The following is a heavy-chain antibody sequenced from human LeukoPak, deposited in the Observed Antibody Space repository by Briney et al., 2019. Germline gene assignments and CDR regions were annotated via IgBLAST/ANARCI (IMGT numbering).Heavy chain of an antibody. CDR2: IIPIFGTA. CDR1: GGTFSSYA. D-gene: IGHD6-13*01. CDR3: ARLAVGSSWFHDY. V-gene: IGHV1-69*05. J-gene: IGHJ4*02. Sequence: GSSVKVSCKASGGTFSSYAISWVRQAPGQGLEWMGGIIPIFGTANYAQKFQGRVTMTTDTSTSTGYMELRNLRSDDTAVYYCARLAVGSSWFHDYWGQGTLVTVSS.